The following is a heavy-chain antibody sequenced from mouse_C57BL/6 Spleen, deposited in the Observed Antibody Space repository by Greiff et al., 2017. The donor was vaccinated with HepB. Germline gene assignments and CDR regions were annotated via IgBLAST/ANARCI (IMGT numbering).Heavy chain of an antibody. CDR2: ISSGSSTI. V-gene: IGHV5-17*01. D-gene: IGHD2-2*01. J-gene: IGHJ4*01. Sequence: EVQRVESGGGLVKPGGSLKLSCAASGFTFSDYGMHWVRQAPEKGLEWVAYISSGSSTIYYADTVKGRFTISRDNAKNTLFLQMTSLRSEETAMYYCARGRGYYDAMDYWGQGTSVTVSS. CDR3: ARGRGYYDAMDY. CDR1: GFTFSDYG.